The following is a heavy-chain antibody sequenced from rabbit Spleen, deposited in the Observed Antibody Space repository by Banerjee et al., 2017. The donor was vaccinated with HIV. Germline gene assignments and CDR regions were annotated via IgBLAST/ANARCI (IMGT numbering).Heavy chain of an antibody. CDR1: GFSFSSSYY. V-gene: IGHV1S45*01. CDR2: IAGSSSGFT. D-gene: IGHD1-1*01. Sequence: QEQLVESGGGLVKPGASLTLTCTASGFSFSSSYYMCWVRQAPGKGLEWISCIAGSSSGFTYSATWAKGRFTCSKTSSTTVTLQMTSLTAADTATYFCVRDSGDWCFDVWGQGTLVTVS. CDR3: VRDSGDWCFDV. J-gene: IGHJ3*01.